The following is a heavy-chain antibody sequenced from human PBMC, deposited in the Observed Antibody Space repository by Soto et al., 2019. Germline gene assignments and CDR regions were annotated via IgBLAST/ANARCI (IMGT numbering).Heavy chain of an antibody. CDR2: IYYSGST. CDR3: ARHSSSRYFDWLKHPPYYYYYMDV. CDR1: GGSISSYY. V-gene: IGHV4-59*08. Sequence: PSETLSLTCTVSGGSISSYYWSWIRQPPGKGLEWIGYIYYSGSTNYNPSLKSRVTISVDTSKNQFSLKLSSVTAADTAVYYCARHSSSRYFDWLKHPPYYYYYMDVWGKGTTVTVSS. D-gene: IGHD3-9*01. J-gene: IGHJ6*03.